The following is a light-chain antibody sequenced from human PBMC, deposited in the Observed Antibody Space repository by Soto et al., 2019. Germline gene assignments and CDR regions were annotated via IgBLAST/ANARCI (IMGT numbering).Light chain of an antibody. J-gene: IGKJ5*01. CDR2: DAS. CDR1: QSVSTY. V-gene: IGKV3-11*01. Sequence: EIVLTQSPATLSLSPGERATLSCRASQSVSTYLAWYQQKSGQGPRLLIYDASNRATGTPARFSGSGSGTDFTLTISSLEPEDFAVYYCQQRSNWPITFGQGTRLEIK. CDR3: QQRSNWPIT.